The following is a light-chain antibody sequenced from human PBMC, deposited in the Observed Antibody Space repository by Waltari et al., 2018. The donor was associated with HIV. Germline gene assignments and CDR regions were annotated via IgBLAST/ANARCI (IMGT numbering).Light chain of an antibody. CDR2: EVS. CDR3: CSYAGSSTHV. V-gene: IGLV2-23*02. J-gene: IGLJ1*01. Sequence: QSALTQPAPVSGSPGQSITLSCTGTRSDVGRYEPASWYQKHPDKAPKLMIYEVSKRPSGVSNRFSGSKSGNTASLTISGLQAEDEADYYCCSYAGSSTHVFGGGTKVTVL. CDR1: RSDVGRYEP.